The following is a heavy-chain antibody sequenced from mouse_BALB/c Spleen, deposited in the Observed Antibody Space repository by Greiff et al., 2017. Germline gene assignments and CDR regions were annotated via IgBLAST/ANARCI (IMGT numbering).Heavy chain of an antibody. Sequence: DVKLVESGGGLVKPGGSLKLSCAASGFTFSDYYMYWVRQTPEKRLEWVATISDGGSYTYYPDSVKGRFTISRDNAKNNLYLQMSSLKSEDTAMYYCAREGTGTDAYWGQGTLVTVSA. J-gene: IGHJ3*01. V-gene: IGHV5-4*02. CDR1: GFTFSDYY. CDR2: ISDGGSYT. D-gene: IGHD4-1*01. CDR3: AREGTGTDAY.